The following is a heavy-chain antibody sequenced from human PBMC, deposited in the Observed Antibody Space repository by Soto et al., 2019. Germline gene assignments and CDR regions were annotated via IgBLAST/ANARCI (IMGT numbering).Heavy chain of an antibody. J-gene: IGHJ6*02. CDR2: VNPNSGGT. CDR3: AREYYDILTGYYYYGMDV. CDR1: GYTFTGYY. Sequence: GASVKVSCKASGYTFTGYYMHWVRQAPGQGLEWMGWVNPNSGGTNYAQKFQGRVTMTRDTSISTAYMELRRLRSDDTAVYYCAREYYDILTGYYYYGMDVWGQGTTVTVSS. D-gene: IGHD3-9*01. V-gene: IGHV1-2*02.